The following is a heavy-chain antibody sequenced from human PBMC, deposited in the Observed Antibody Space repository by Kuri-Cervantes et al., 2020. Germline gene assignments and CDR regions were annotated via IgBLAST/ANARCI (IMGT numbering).Heavy chain of an antibody. CDR1: GFTFSSYW. D-gene: IGHD3-3*01. CDR2: IKQDGSEK. Sequence: GGSLRLSCAASGFTFSSYWMSWVRQAPGKGLEWVANIKQDGSEKYYVDSVKGRFTISRDNAKNSLYLQMNSLRAEDTAVYYCARELEGYPYGMDVWGQGTTVTVSS. CDR3: ARELEGYPYGMDV. J-gene: IGHJ6*02. V-gene: IGHV3-7*03.